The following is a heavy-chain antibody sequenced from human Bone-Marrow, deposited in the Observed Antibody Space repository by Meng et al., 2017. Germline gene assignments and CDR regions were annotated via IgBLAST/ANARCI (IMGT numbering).Heavy chain of an antibody. J-gene: IGHJ1*01. V-gene: IGHV4-61*01. CDR1: GASVNTGSYY. CDR3: ARGVVADPPGD. CDR2: IYQSGST. D-gene: IGHD2-15*01. Sequence: VRLRGAGPRLVRSSETLSLTLHVSGASVNTGSYYWSWIRQPPGRGLELIGFIYQSGSTNHNPSLKSRVTISLDMSSNQFSLTLNSVTAADTAIYYCARGVVADPPGDWGRGTLVTVSS.